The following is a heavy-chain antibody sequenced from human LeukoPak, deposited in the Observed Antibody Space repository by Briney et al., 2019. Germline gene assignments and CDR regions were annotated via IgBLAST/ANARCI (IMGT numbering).Heavy chain of an antibody. CDR2: IWYDGSNK. J-gene: IGHJ4*02. CDR3: AAEDYYDSSGYYYPYGY. D-gene: IGHD3-22*01. CDR1: GFTFGSYG. V-gene: IGHV3-33*01. Sequence: GGSLRLSCAASGFTFGSYGMHWVRQAPGKGLEWVAVIWYDGSNKYYADSVKGRFTISRDNSKNTLYLQMNSLRAEDTAVYYCAAEDYYDSSGYYYPYGYWGQGTLVTVSS.